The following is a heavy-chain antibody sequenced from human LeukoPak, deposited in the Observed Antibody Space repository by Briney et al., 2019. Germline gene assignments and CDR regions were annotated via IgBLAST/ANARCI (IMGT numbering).Heavy chain of an antibody. CDR2: IIPIFGTA. V-gene: IGHV1-69*05. CDR3: ARDGSGDSSSSLGNYYYYMDD. D-gene: IGHD6-6*01. J-gene: IGHJ6*03. CDR1: GGTFSSYA. Sequence: GASVKVSCKASGGTFSSYAISWVRQAPGQGLEWMGGIIPIFGTANYAQKFQGRVTITTDESTSTAYMELSSLRSEDTAVYYCARDGSGDSSSSLGNYYYYMDDWGKGTTVTVSS.